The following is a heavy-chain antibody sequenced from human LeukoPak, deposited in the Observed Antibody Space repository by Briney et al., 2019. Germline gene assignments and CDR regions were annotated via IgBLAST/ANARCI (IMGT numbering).Heavy chain of an antibody. CDR3: ARSPGDRDYFDY. J-gene: IGHJ4*02. V-gene: IGHV6-1*01. CDR2: TYYRSKWYN. CDR1: GDSVSSSSAA. D-gene: IGHD7-27*01. Sequence: SQTLSLTCAISGDSVSSSSAAWNWIRQSPSRGLEWLGRTYYRSKWYNDYAVSVKSRITINPDASKNQFSLQLNSVTPEDTAVYYCARSPGDRDYFDYWGQGTLVTVSS.